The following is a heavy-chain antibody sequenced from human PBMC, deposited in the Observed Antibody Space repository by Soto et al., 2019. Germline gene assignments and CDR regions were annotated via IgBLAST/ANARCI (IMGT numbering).Heavy chain of an antibody. V-gene: IGHV4-31*03. CDR2: VYHSGRA. J-gene: IGHJ4*02. D-gene: IGHD5-18*01. CDR1: GDSIISGGYY. Sequence: QVQLQESGPGLVKPSQTLSLTCTVSGDSIISGGYYWSWIRKHPGKGLEWIGYVYHSGRAHYNPSLESRVNISVDTSQNQFSLRLNSVTAADAALYCCARTMKHLWLIYVDYWGLGTLVTVSS. CDR3: ARTMKHLWLIYVDY.